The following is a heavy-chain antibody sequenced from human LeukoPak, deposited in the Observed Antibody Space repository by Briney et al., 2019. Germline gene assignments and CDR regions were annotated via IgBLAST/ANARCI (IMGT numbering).Heavy chain of an antibody. Sequence: ASVKVPCKASGYTFTSYGISWVRQAPGQGLEWMGWISAYNGNTNYAQKLQGRVTMTTDTSTSTAYMELRSLRSDDTAVYYCARDIWDYYDSSGPFDYWGQGTLVTVSS. J-gene: IGHJ4*02. D-gene: IGHD3-22*01. V-gene: IGHV1-18*01. CDR2: ISAYNGNT. CDR3: ARDIWDYYDSSGPFDY. CDR1: GYTFTSYG.